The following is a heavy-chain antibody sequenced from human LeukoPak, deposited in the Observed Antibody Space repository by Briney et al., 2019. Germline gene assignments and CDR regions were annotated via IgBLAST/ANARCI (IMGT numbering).Heavy chain of an antibody. CDR2: ISYDGSNK. CDR1: GFTFSSYG. J-gene: IGHJ6*02. Sequence: GGSLRLSCAASGFTFSSYGMHWVRQAPGKGLEWVAVISYDGSNKYYADSVKGRFTISRDNSKNTLYLQMNGLRAEDTAVYYCAKENVWGQGTTVTVSS. V-gene: IGHV3-30*18. CDR3: AKENV.